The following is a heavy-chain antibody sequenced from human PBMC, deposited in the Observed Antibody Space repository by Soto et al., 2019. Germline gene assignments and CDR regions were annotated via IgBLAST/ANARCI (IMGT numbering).Heavy chain of an antibody. J-gene: IGHJ3*01. CDR3: GRRHDILTGSDSFDV. Sequence: QVQLQESGPGLVKPSQTLSLTCTLSGGSISSEGYYWTWIRQHPGKGLEWIGDFYYSGPTSYNPSLKSRLTFSVDTSNHQFCLRLSSVSAADAAMYYCGRRHDILTGSDSFDVWGRGTMVTVSS. V-gene: IGHV4-31*03. CDR1: GGSISSEGYY. CDR2: FYYSGPT. D-gene: IGHD3-9*01.